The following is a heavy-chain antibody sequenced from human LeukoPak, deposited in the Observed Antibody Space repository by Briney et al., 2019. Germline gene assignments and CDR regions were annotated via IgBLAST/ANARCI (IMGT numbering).Heavy chain of an antibody. CDR3: AREAYTEGLRYFDWLFKTNWFDP. J-gene: IGHJ5*02. Sequence: SETLSLTCTVSGGSISSSSYYWGWIRQPPGKGLEWIGSIYYSESTYYNPSLKSRVTISVDTSKDQFSLKLSSVTAADTAVYYCAREAYTEGLRYFDWLFKTNWFDPWGQGTLVTVSS. D-gene: IGHD3-9*01. CDR2: IYYSEST. V-gene: IGHV4-39*07. CDR1: GGSISSSSYY.